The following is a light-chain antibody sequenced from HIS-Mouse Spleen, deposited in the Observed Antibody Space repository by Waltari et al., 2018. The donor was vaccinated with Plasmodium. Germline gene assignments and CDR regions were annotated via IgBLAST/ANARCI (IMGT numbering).Light chain of an antibody. CDR3: YSTDSSGNHRV. CDR2: EAS. V-gene: IGLV3-10*01. Sequence: SYELTQPPSVSVSPGQTARITCSGDALPKKYAYWYQQKSGQAPVLGIYEASKRPSGIPVGFSGSSSGTMATLTISGAQVEDEADYYCYSTDSSGNHRVFGGGTKLTVL. J-gene: IGLJ3*02. CDR1: ALPKKY.